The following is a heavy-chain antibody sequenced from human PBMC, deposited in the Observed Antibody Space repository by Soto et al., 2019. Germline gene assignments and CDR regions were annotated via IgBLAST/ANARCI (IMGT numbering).Heavy chain of an antibody. D-gene: IGHD6-19*01. V-gene: IGHV4-59*01. CDR1: GDSITDYY. J-gene: IGHJ4*02. CDR3: ARDGSRTGWYSGDY. CDR2: LHYSGIT. Sequence: SETLSLTCTVSGDSITDYYWSWIRQPPGKGLEWIGYLHYSGITNYNPSLKSRLTISLDTSKSQLSLQLRSVTAADTAVYYCARDGSRTGWYSGDYWGQGTLVTVSS.